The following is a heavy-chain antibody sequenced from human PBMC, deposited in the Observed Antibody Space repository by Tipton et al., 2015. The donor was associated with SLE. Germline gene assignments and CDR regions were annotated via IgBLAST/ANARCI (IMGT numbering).Heavy chain of an antibody. D-gene: IGHD7-27*01. CDR1: GYSISSGYY. CDR3: ARDLKGLGTYNWFDP. Sequence: TLSLTCTVSGYSISSGYYWGWIRQPPGKGLEWIGSIYHGGSTYYNPSLKSRVTISVDTSKNQFSLKLSSVTAADTAVYYCARDLKGLGTYNWFDPWGQGTLVTVSS. CDR2: IYHGGST. V-gene: IGHV4-38-2*02. J-gene: IGHJ5*02.